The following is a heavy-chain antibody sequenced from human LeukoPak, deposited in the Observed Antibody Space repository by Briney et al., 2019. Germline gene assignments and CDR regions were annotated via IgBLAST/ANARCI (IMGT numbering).Heavy chain of an antibody. CDR2: IYSGGST. V-gene: IGHV3-66*01. CDR1: GFTVNSNY. Sequence: GGSLRLSCAASGFTVNSNYMSWVRQAPGKGLEWVAVIYSGGSTFYADSVKGRFTISRDNSKNTVYFQMNSLRAEDTAVYYCARGDRPPNPVTFDYWGQGTLVTVSS. D-gene: IGHD4-17*01. J-gene: IGHJ4*02. CDR3: ARGDRPPNPVTFDY.